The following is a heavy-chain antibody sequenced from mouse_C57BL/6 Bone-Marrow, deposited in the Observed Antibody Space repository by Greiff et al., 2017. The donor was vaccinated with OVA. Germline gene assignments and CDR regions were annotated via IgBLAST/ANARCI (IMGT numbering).Heavy chain of an antibody. D-gene: IGHD1-1*01. CDR3: ARGGSSFDY. CDR2: IHPNSGST. CDR1: GYTFTSYW. V-gene: IGHV1-64*01. Sequence: QVHVKQSGAELVKPGASVKLSCKASGYTFTSYWMHWVKQRPGQGLEWIGMIHPNSGSTNYNEKFKSKATLTVDKSSSTAYMQLSSLTSEDSAVYYCARGGSSFDYWGQGTTLTVAS. J-gene: IGHJ2*01.